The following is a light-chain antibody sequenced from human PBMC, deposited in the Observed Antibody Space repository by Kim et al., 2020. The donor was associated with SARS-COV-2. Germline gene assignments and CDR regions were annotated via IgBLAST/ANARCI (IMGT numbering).Light chain of an antibody. V-gene: IGLV3-1*01. CDR3: QAWDSSTGV. J-gene: IGLJ2*01. CDR1: KLGDKY. Sequence: ASPGQTASITCSGDKLGDKYACWYQQKPGQSPVLVIYQDSKRPSGIPERFSGSNSGNTATLTISGTQAMDEADYYCQAWDSSTGVFGGGTQLTVL. CDR2: QDS.